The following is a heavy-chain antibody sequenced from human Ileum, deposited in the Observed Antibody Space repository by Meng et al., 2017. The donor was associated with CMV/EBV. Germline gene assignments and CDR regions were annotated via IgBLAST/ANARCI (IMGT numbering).Heavy chain of an antibody. CDR2: IYWDDDK. CDR1: GFSLSTSGVG. J-gene: IGHJ1*01. V-gene: IGHV2-5*02. D-gene: IGHD6-13*01. Sequence: QITLKESGPTLVKATQTLTLTCTFSGFSLSTSGVGVGWIRQPPGKALEWLALIYWDDDKRYSPSLKSRLTITKDTSKNQVVLTMTNMDPVDTATYYRAHRRGIEEYFQHWGQGTLVTVSS. CDR3: AHRRGIEEYFQH.